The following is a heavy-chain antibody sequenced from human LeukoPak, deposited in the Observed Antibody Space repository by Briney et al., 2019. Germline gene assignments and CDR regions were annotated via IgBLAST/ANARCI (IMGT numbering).Heavy chain of an antibody. CDR1: GFTVRLNY. V-gene: IGHV3-53*01. Sequence: GGSLRLSCAASGFTVRLNYMTWVRQAPGKGLEWVSIYAGGDTYYADSVRGRFTVSRDDSKNILYLEMNSLRGDDTGIYHCARAWDFVVGAFDIWGQGTVVTVSS. CDR3: ARAWDFVVGAFDI. J-gene: IGHJ3*02. D-gene: IGHD2-15*01. CDR2: IYAGGDT.